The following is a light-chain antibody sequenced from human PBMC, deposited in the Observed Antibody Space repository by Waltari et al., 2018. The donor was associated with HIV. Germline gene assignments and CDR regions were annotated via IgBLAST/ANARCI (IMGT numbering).Light chain of an antibody. CDR2: EGN. CDR1: SSDVGTYRL. V-gene: IGLV2-23*03. Sequence: QSALPQPASVSGSPGQSITISCTGSSSDVGTYRLVSWYQHHPGKAPKLMIYEGNKRPSGVSNRFSGSKSGNTASLTISGLQAEDEADYYCSSYTSFSTVLFGGGTKLTVL. J-gene: IGLJ2*01. CDR3: SSYTSFSTVL.